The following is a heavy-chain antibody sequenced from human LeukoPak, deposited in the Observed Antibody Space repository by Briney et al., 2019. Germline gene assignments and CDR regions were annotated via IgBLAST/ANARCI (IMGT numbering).Heavy chain of an antibody. CDR1: GGSISSGGYS. J-gene: IGHJ4*02. D-gene: IGHD4-17*01. CDR3: AGAAVTTHPRVFDY. V-gene: IGHV4-30-2*01. CDR2: IYHSGST. Sequence: SQTLSLTCAVSGGSISSGGYSWSWLRQPPGKGLEWIGYIYHSGSTYYNPSLKSRVTISVDRSKNQFSLKLSSVTAADTAVYYCAGAAVTTHPRVFDYWGQGTLVTVSS.